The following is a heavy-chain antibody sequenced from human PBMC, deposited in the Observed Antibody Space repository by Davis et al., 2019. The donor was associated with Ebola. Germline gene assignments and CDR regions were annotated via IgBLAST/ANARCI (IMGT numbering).Heavy chain of an antibody. V-gene: IGHV3-53*01. J-gene: IGHJ6*02. CDR2: IYSGGST. CDR1: GFTVSSNY. D-gene: IGHD4-17*01. CDR3: ARDYGDYYYGMDV. Sequence: GESLNISCASSGFTVSSNYMSWVRQAPGKGLEWGSVIYSGGSTYYADSVQGRFTISRDNSKNTLYLQMNSLRAEDTAVYYCARDYGDYYYGMDVWGQGTTVTVSS.